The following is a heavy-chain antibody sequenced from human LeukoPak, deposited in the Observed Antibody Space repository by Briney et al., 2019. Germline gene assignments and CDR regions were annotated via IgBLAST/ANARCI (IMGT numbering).Heavy chain of an antibody. Sequence: PGGSLRLSCAASGFTFSSYAMSWVRQAPGKGLEWVSGISGSSGSTYYADSVKGRFTISRDNSKNTLYLQMNSLRAEDTAIYYCAKSDCSSTSCCTFDYRGQGTLVTVSS. J-gene: IGHJ4*02. CDR1: GFTFSSYA. V-gene: IGHV3-23*01. CDR3: AKSDCSSTSCCTFDY. CDR2: ISGSSGST. D-gene: IGHD2-2*01.